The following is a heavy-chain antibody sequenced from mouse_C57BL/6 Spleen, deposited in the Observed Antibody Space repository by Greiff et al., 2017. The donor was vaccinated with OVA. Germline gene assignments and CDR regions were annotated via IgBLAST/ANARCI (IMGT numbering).Heavy chain of an antibody. V-gene: IGHV1-72*01. CDR2: IDPNSGGT. J-gene: IGHJ4*01. Sequence: VQLQQPGAELVKPGASVKLSCKASGYTFTSYWMHWVKQRPGRGLEWIGRIDPNSGGTKYNEKFKSKATLTVDKPSSTAYRQLSSLTSEDSAVYYCERKGELGRGYAMYYWGQGTSVTVSS. D-gene: IGHD4-1*01. CDR1: GYTFTSYW. CDR3: ERKGELGRGYAMYY.